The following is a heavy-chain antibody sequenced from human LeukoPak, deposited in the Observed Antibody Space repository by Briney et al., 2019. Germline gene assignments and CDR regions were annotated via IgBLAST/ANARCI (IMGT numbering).Heavy chain of an antibody. CDR2: ISGSGGTI. CDR1: GFTLSDYA. CDR3: TKGPQVGSGYHPDY. D-gene: IGHD3-22*01. Sequence: GGSLRLSCAASGFTLSDYAMCWVRQAPGKGVEWVSGISGSGGTIYYAGSVKGRFTISRDNSKNTMYLQMNSLRDDDTALYYCTKGPQVGSGYHPDYWGQGTLVTVSS. V-gene: IGHV3-23*01. J-gene: IGHJ4*02.